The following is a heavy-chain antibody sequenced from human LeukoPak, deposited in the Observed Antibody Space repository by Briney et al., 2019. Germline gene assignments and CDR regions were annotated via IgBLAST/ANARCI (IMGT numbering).Heavy chain of an antibody. CDR2: INPNSGGT. D-gene: IGHD6-19*01. V-gene: IGHV1-2*02. Sequence: ASVKVSCKASGYTLTRYYIHWVRQAPGQGLEWMGWINPNSGGTKYAKKFQGRVTMNRDTSISTAYMELSRLRSDDTAVYYCARGVDGSGWYEFDYWGQGTLVTVSS. CDR3: ARGVDGSGWYEFDY. J-gene: IGHJ4*02. CDR1: GYTLTRYY.